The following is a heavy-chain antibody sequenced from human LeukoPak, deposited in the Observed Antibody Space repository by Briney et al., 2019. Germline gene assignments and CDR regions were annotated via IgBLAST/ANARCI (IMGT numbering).Heavy chain of an antibody. CDR1: GYTLTELS. J-gene: IGHJ3*02. CDR2: FDPEDGET. D-gene: IGHD1-20*01. CDR3: ATAEYNWNDKSLGAFDI. V-gene: IGHV1-24*01. Sequence: ASVKVSCKVSGYTLTELSMHWVRRAPGKGLEWMGGFDPEDGETIYAQKFQGRVTMTEDTSTDTAYMELSSLRSEDTAVYYCATAEYNWNDKSLGAFDIWGQGTMVTVSS.